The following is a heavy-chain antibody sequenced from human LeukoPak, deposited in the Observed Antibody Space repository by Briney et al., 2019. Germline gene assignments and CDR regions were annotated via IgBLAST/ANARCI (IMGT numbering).Heavy chain of an antibody. Sequence: PGGSLRLSCAASGFTFSSYWMNWVRQAPGKGLEWVAKIKSDGSEKYYVDSVKGRFTISRDNAKNSLDLQMNSLRAEDTAVYYCAGGRGHLWFDYWGQGTLVTVS. V-gene: IGHV3-7*02. CDR2: IKSDGSEK. CDR1: GFTFSSYW. D-gene: IGHD5-18*01. J-gene: IGHJ4*02. CDR3: AGGRGHLWFDY.